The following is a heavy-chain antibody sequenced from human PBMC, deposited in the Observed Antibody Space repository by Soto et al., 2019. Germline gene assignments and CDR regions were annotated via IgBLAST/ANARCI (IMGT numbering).Heavy chain of an antibody. V-gene: IGHV3-23*01. J-gene: IGHJ4*02. D-gene: IGHD6-19*01. CDR1: GFTFSSYA. CDR2: ISGSGGRT. CDR3: AKDRYSSGFNDY. Sequence: GGSLRLSCAASGFTFSSYAMIWVRQAPGKGLEWVSVISGSGGRTYYADSVKGRFTISRDNSKNTLYLQMNSLRAEDTAVYYCAKDRYSSGFNDYWGQGTLVTVSS.